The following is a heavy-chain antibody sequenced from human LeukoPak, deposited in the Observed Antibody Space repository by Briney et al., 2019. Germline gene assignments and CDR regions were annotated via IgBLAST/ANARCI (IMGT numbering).Heavy chain of an antibody. D-gene: IGHD7-27*01. CDR1: GFTFSDYY. J-gene: IGHJ4*02. V-gene: IGHV3-11*04. CDR3: ARARRTGEYDY. Sequence: PGGSLRLSCAASGFTFSDYYMSWIRQAPGKGLEWVSYISSSGSTIYYADSVKGRFTISRDNSKNTLYLQMNSLRAEDTAVYYCARARRTGEYDYWGQGTLVTVSS. CDR2: ISSSGSTI.